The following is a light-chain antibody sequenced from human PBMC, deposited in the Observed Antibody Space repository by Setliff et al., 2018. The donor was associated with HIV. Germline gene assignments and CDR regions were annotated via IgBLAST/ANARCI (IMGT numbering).Light chain of an antibody. CDR1: QSLRYNY. CDR3: QHYGTSPLT. CDR2: GAS. V-gene: IGKV3-20*01. Sequence: EIVLTQSPGTLSLSPGESATLSCRASQSLRYNYLAWYQQKSGQAPRLLIDGASNRATGIPDRFSGSGSGTDFILTISKLEPEDFAVYFCQHYGTSPLTFGGGTKVDIK. J-gene: IGKJ4*01.